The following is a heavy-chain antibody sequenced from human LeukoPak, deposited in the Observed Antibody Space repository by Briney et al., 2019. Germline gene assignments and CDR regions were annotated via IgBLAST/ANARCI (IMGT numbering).Heavy chain of an antibody. CDR1: GYSFTSYW. J-gene: IGHJ6*03. V-gene: IGHV5-51*01. Sequence: GESLQISCKGSGYSFTSYWIGWVRQLPGKGVEWMGIIYPGDSDTRYSPSFQGQVTISADKSISTAYLQWSSLKASDTAMYYCARQSSGWQYYYYYYYMDVWGKATTVTVSS. CDR3: ARQSSGWQYYYYYYYMDV. D-gene: IGHD6-19*01. CDR2: IYPGDSDT.